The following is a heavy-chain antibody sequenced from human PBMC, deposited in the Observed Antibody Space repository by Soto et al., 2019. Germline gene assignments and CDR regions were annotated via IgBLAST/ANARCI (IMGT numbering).Heavy chain of an antibody. CDR2: IWYDGSNK. CDR1: GFTFSSYG. D-gene: IGHD3-10*01. J-gene: IGHJ4*02. Sequence: QVQLVESGGGVVQPGRSLRLSCAASGFTFSSYGMHWVRQAPGKGLEWVAVIWYDGSNKYYADSVKGRFTISRDNSKNTLYLQMNSLRAEDTAVYYCARDSQYYYGSGSYIYYWGQGPLVTVSS. CDR3: ARDSQYYYGSGSYIYY. V-gene: IGHV3-33*01.